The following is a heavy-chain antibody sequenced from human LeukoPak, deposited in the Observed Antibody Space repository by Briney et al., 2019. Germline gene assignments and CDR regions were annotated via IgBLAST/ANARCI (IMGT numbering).Heavy chain of an antibody. D-gene: IGHD6-19*01. V-gene: IGHV4-39*07. CDR3: ARIDPVAGTSGY. J-gene: IGHJ4*02. CDR2: IYYSGST. Sequence: KPSETLSLTCTVSGGSISSSSYYWGWIRQPPGKGLEWIGSIYYSGSTYYNPSLKSRVTISVDTSKNQFSLKLSSVTAADTAVYYCARIDPVAGTSGYWGQGTLVTVSS. CDR1: GGSISSSSYY.